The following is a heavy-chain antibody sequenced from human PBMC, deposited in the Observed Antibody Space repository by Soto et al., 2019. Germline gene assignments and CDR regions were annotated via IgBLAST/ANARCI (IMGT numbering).Heavy chain of an antibody. Sequence: VQPLESGGGLVQPGESLRLSCVASGYTFSSYAMSWVRQAPAKGLEWVSGISGSGGSTYYADSVNGQFTISRDNSKNTLYLQMNSLSAEDTAVYYCEKEPNTGSCFDYWGQGTLVTVSS. CDR3: EKEPNTGSCFDY. D-gene: IGHD1-26*01. V-gene: IGHV3-23*01. CDR1: GYTFSSYA. CDR2: ISGSGGST. J-gene: IGHJ4*02.